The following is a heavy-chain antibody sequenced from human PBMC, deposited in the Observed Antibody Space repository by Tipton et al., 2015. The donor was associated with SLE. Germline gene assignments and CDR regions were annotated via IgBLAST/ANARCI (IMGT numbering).Heavy chain of an antibody. CDR2: IYYSGST. V-gene: IGHV4-59*01. Sequence: TLSLTCAVYGGSFSGYYWSWIRQPPGKGLEWIGYIYYSGSTNYNPSLKSRVTISVDTSKNQFSLKLSSVTAADTAVYYCARHLEGIRAFDIWGQGTMVTVSS. D-gene: IGHD3-10*01. CDR1: GGSFSGYY. CDR3: ARHLEGIRAFDI. J-gene: IGHJ3*02.